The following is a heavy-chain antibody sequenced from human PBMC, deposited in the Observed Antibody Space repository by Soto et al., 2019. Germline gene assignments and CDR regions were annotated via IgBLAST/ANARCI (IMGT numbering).Heavy chain of an antibody. CDR3: ARGVNYYDSSGFYPRDY. Sequence: PSETLSLSCAVSGYSITTGYYWGWVRRPQGKGLEWIGSVYHSGRTSYNPSLESRVTISVDTSKNQFSLRLSSVTAADTAVYYCARGVNYYDSSGFYPRDYWGQGILVTVSS. D-gene: IGHD3-22*01. CDR2: VYHSGRT. V-gene: IGHV4-38-2*01. J-gene: IGHJ4*02. CDR1: GYSITTGYY.